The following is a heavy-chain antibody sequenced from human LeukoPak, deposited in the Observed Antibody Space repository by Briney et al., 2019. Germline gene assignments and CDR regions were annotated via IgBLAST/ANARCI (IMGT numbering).Heavy chain of an antibody. D-gene: IGHD2-2*01. CDR3: AREVVPAAMTYYYYYYMDV. Sequence: SETLSLTCTVSGGSISSGSYYWSWIRQPAGKGLEWIGRIYTSGSTNYNPSLKSRVTISVDTSKNQFSLKLSSGTAADTAVYYCAREVVPAAMTYYYYYYMDVWGKGTTVTVSS. CDR1: GGSISSGSYY. V-gene: IGHV4-61*02. CDR2: IYTSGST. J-gene: IGHJ6*03.